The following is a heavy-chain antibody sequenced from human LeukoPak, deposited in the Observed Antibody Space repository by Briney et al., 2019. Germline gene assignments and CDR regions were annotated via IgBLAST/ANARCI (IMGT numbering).Heavy chain of an antibody. CDR1: GYTFTSYA. D-gene: IGHD4-17*01. V-gene: IGHV1-3*01. J-gene: IGHJ4*02. CDR2: INAGNGNT. Sequence: GASVKVSCKAPGYTFTSYAMHWVRQAPGQRLEWMGWINAGNGNTKYSQKFQGRVTITRDTSASTAYMELSSLRSEDTAVYYCARESPTTVTYDYWGQGTLVTVSS. CDR3: ARESPTTVTYDY.